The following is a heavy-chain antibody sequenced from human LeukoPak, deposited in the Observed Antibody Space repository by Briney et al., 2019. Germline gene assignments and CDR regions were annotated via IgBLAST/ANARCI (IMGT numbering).Heavy chain of an antibody. Sequence: GGSLRLSCAASGFTFSSYWMSWVRQAPGKGREWVANINQDGSRKNDVDSLEGRFTVSRDNAKNSLYLQMNGLRAEDTAVYYCVRESRSSSDSRWGQGTLVTVSS. CDR3: VRESRSSSDSR. D-gene: IGHD2-2*01. V-gene: IGHV3-7*01. CDR1: GFTFSSYW. CDR2: INQDGSRK. J-gene: IGHJ4*02.